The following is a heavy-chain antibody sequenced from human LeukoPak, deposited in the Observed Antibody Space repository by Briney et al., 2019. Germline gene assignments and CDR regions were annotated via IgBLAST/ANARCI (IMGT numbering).Heavy chain of an antibody. CDR1: GDSFSSHY. J-gene: IGHJ3*02. V-gene: IGHV4-59*11. Sequence: PETLSLTCAVSGDSFSSHYWTWIRQAPGRGLEWIGYISYIGTTNYNPSLKSRVAISIDTSKNQFSLKLTSVTTADTAVYYCARDLVTVTKGFDIWGLGTMVSVSS. CDR2: ISYIGTT. CDR3: ARDLVTVTKGFDI. D-gene: IGHD4-17*01.